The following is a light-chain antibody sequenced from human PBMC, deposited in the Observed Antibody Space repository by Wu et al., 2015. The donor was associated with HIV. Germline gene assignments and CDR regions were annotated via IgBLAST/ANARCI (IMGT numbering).Light chain of an antibody. V-gene: IGKV3-11*01. CDR1: QSVSSY. J-gene: IGKJ4*01. Sequence: EIVLTQSPATLSLSPGERATLSCRASQSVSSYLAWYQQKPGQAPRLLIYDASNRATGIPARFSGSGSGTDFTLTISSLEPEDFAVYYCQVYWRSSLIFGGGTKVEIK. CDR3: QVYWRSSLI. CDR2: DAS.